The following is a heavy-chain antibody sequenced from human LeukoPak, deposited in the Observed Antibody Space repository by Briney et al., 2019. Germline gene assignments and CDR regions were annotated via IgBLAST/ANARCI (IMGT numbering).Heavy chain of an antibody. J-gene: IGHJ6*02. Sequence: GGSLRLSCAAFGFTFSSYEMNWVRQAPGKGLEWVSYISSSGSTIYYADSVKGRYTISRDNAKNSLYLQMNSLRAEDTAVYYCARRVATGSYYYYGMDVWGQGTTVTVSS. V-gene: IGHV3-48*03. D-gene: IGHD5-12*01. CDR2: ISSSGSTI. CDR1: GFTFSSYE. CDR3: ARRVATGSYYYYGMDV.